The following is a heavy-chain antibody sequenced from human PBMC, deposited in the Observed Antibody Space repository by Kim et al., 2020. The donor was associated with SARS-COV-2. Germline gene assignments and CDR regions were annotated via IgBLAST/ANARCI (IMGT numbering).Heavy chain of an antibody. CDR2: INHSGST. Sequence: SETLSLTCAVYGGSFSGYYWSWIRQPPGKGLEWIGEINHSGSTNYNPSLKSRVTISVDTSKNQFSLKLSSVTAADTAVYYCARTAGFFDYWGQGTLVTVS. D-gene: IGHD3-10*01. CDR1: GGSFSGYY. J-gene: IGHJ4*02. CDR3: ARTAGFFDY. V-gene: IGHV4-34*01.